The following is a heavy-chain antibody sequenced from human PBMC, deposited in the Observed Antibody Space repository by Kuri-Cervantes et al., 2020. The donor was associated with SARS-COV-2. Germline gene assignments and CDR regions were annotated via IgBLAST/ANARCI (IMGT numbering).Heavy chain of an antibody. J-gene: IGHJ5*02. V-gene: IGHV1-18*04. Sequence: ASVKVSCKASGYTFSSYGISWVRQAPGQGLEWMGWISAYNGNTNYAQKLQGRVTMTTDTSTSTAYMELRSLRSDDTAVYYCARQGVAPIPYIRFYNWFDPWGQGTLVTVSS. CDR1: GYTFSSYG. CDR2: ISAYNGNT. CDR3: ARQGVAPIPYIRFYNWFDP. D-gene: IGHD3-3*01.